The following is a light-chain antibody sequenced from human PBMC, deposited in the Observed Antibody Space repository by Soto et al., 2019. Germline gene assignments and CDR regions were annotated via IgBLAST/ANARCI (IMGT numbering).Light chain of an antibody. V-gene: IGKV3-20*01. J-gene: IGKJ4*01. CDR1: QSISSTF. CDR3: QHYGSSPPLT. Sequence: EFVLTQSPGTLSLSPGERATLSCRASQSISSTFLARYQQKPGQPPRLLIYGASTKGTGIPARFSGSGSGTGFTLTISRLEPEDFAVYYCQHYGSSPPLTFGGGTKVEIK. CDR2: GAS.